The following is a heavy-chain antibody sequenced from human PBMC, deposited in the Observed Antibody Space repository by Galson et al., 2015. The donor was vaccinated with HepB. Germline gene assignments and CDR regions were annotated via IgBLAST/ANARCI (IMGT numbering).Heavy chain of an antibody. D-gene: IGHD6-13*01. Sequence: SVKVSCKASGYTFTSYAMNWVRQAPGQGLEWMGWINTNTGNPTYAQGFTGRFVFSLDTSVSTAYLQISSLKAEDTAVYYCARVGERVAAAGGFDYWGQGTLVTVSS. CDR1: GYTFTSYA. V-gene: IGHV7-4-1*02. CDR3: ARVGERVAAAGGFDY. CDR2: INTNTGNP. J-gene: IGHJ4*02.